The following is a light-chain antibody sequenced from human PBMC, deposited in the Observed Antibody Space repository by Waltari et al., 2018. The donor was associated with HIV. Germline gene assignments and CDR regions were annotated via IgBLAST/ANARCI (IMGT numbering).Light chain of an antibody. CDR3: SSYAGSNNLV. Sequence: QSALTQPPSASGSPGQSVTISCTGTSSDVGAYNSVSWYQQHPGKAPKLLISEVTKRPSWVPDRFSGSKSGHTAALTVAGLQAEDEADFYCSSYAGSNNLVFGGGTKLTVL. V-gene: IGLV2-8*01. CDR2: EVT. CDR1: SSDVGAYNS. J-gene: IGLJ2*01.